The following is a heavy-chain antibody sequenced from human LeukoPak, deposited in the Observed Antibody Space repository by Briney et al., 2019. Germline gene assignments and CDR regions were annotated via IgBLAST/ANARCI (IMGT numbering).Heavy chain of an antibody. V-gene: IGHV3-23*01. CDR1: GFTFSSYW. CDR2: ISGSGGST. CDR3: AKDRAVAGDIDY. J-gene: IGHJ4*02. D-gene: IGHD6-19*01. Sequence: GGSLRLSCAASGFTFSSYWMSWVRQAPGKGLEWVSAISGSGGSTYYADSVKGRFTISRDNSKNTLYLQMNSLRAEDTAVYYCAKDRAVAGDIDYWGQGTLVTVSS.